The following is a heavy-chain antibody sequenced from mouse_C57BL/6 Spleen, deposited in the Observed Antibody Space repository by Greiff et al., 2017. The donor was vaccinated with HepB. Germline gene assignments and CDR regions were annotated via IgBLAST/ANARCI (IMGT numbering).Heavy chain of an antibody. CDR2: IWSGGST. Sequence: VKLMESGPGLVQPSQSLSITCTVSGFSLTSYGVHWVRQSPGKGLEWLGVIWSGGSTDYNAAFISRLSISKDNSKSQVFFKMNSLQADDTAIYYCAREEDDYSWWAYWGQGTLVTVSA. D-gene: IGHD2-4*01. CDR1: GFSLTSYG. V-gene: IGHV2-2*01. J-gene: IGHJ3*01. CDR3: AREEDDYSWWAY.